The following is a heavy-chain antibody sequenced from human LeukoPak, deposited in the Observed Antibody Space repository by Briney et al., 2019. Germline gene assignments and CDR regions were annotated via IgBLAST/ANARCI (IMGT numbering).Heavy chain of an antibody. D-gene: IGHD3-10*01. Sequence: SETLSLTCTVSGGSISNYYWSWIRLPPGKGLEWIGHIYYSGSTNYNPSLKSRVTISVDISKNQFSLRLSSVTAADTAVYYCARHSSYYYGSGSYYNSHYYYYGMDVWGQGTTVTVSS. V-gene: IGHV4-59*08. CDR3: ARHSSYYYGSGSYYNSHYYYYGMDV. CDR2: IYYSGST. CDR1: GGSISNYY. J-gene: IGHJ6*02.